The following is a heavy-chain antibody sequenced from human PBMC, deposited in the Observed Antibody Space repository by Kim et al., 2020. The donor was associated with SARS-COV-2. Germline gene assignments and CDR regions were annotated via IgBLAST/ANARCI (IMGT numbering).Heavy chain of an antibody. V-gene: IGHV4-61*01. J-gene: IGHJ4*02. CDR3: ARGRGDIVVVVAATPPSFDY. CDR2: IYYSGST. Sequence: SETLSLTCTVSGGSVSSGSYYWSWIQQPPGKGLEWIGYIYYSGSTNYNPSLKSRVTISVDTSKNQFSLKLSSVTAADTAVYYCARGRGDIVVVVAATPPSFDYWGQGTLVTVSS. CDR1: GGSVSSGSYY. D-gene: IGHD2-15*01.